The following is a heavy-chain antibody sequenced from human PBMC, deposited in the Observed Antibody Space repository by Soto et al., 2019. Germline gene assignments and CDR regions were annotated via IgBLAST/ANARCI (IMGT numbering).Heavy chain of an antibody. CDR2: IIPIFGTA. D-gene: IGHD3-10*01. V-gene: IGHV1-69*13. CDR1: GGTFSSYA. J-gene: IGHJ6*02. Sequence: GASVKVSCKASGGTFSSYAISWVRQAPGQGLEWMGWIIPIFGTANYAQKFQGRGRITADESTSTAYMELSSLRSEDTAVYYCVSRGSGRNYYYYGMDVWGQGTTVTVSS. CDR3: VSRGSGRNYYYYGMDV.